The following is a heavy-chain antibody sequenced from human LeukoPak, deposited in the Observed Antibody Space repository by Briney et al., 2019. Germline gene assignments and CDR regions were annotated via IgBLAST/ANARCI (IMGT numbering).Heavy chain of an antibody. CDR3: ARHCSSSWFFGY. V-gene: IGHV4-61*02. CDR2: IYTSGST. Sequence: SETLSLTCTVSGGSISSGSYYWSWIRQPAGKGLEWIGRIYTSGSTNYNPSLKSRVTISVDTSKNQFSLKLTSVTAADTAFYYWARHCSSSWFFGYWGQGTLVTVSS. J-gene: IGHJ4*02. CDR1: GGSISSGSYY. D-gene: IGHD6-13*01.